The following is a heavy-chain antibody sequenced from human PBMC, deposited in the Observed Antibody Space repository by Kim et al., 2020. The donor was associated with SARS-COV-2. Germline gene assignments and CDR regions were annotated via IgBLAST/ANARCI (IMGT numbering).Heavy chain of an antibody. V-gene: IGHV1-3*01. D-gene: IGHD4-4*01. J-gene: IGHJ6*02. CDR3: ARAVSNYVSYYYGMDV. Sequence: KFKGRVTITRDTAASTAYMELSSLRSEDTAVYYCARAVSNYVSYYYGMDVWGQGTTVTVSS.